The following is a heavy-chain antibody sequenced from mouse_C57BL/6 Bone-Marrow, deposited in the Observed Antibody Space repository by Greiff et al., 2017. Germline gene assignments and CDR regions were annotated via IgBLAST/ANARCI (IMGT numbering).Heavy chain of an antibody. V-gene: IGHV1-69*01. CDR1: GYTFTSYW. CDR2: LDPSDSYT. D-gene: IGHD2-5*01. Sequence: QVQLQQPGAELVMPGASVKLSCKASGYTFTSYWMHWVKQRPGQGLEWIGELDPSDSYTNYNQKFKGKSTLTVDKSSSTAYMQLSSLTSEDSAVYYCAREGYSNYPHYYAMDYWGQGTSVTGAS. CDR3: AREGYSNYPHYYAMDY. J-gene: IGHJ4*01.